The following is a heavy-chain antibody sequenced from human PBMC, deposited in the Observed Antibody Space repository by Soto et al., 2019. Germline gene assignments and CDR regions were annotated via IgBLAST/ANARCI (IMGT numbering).Heavy chain of an antibody. Sequence: QVQLVQSGAEVKKPGASVKVSCKASGYTFTGYYMHWVRQAPGQGLEWMGWINPNSGGTNYAQKFQGWVTMTRDTSIRTAYLELSRLRSDDTAVYYCAILSNKYCSGGSCYSDMRPFDYWGQGTLVTVSS. CDR2: INPNSGGT. J-gene: IGHJ4*02. V-gene: IGHV1-2*04. D-gene: IGHD2-15*01. CDR1: GYTFTGYY. CDR3: AILSNKYCSGGSCYSDMRPFDY.